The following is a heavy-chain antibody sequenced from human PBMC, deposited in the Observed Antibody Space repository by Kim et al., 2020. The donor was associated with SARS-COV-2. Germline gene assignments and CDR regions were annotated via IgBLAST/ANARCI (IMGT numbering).Heavy chain of an antibody. CDR3: AREVLAYSGGFKRRPEKSYVDP. D-gene: IGHD1-26*01. V-gene: IGHV4-59*01. CDR1: GGSISTYS. Sequence: SETLSLTCTVSGGSISTYSWTWVRQPPGEGLEWIGYIYYSGTTKYNPSLKSRVTISVDTSKNQLSLKLTSVTAADTAMYYCAREVLAYSGGFKRRPEKSYVDPWGQGILVTVSS. J-gene: IGHJ5*02. CDR2: IYYSGTT.